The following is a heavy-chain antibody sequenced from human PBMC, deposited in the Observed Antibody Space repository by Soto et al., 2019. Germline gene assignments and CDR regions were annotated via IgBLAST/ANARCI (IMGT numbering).Heavy chain of an antibody. V-gene: IGHV3-33*01. J-gene: IGHJ4*02. Sequence: GGSLRLSCGASGFTFSSHGMHWVRQAPGKGLEWVAVIRYDGSNKYYADSVKGRFTISRDNSKNTLYLQMNSLRAEDTAVYYCARGRGYSSSWSIYYFGFWGQGTQVTVSS. D-gene: IGHD6-13*01. CDR2: IRYDGSNK. CDR3: ARGRGYSSSWSIYYFGF. CDR1: GFTFSSHG.